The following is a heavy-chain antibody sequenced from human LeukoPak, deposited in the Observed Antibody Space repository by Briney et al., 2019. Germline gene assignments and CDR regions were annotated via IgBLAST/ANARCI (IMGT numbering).Heavy chain of an antibody. V-gene: IGHV3-48*03. Sequence: AGGSLRLSCAASGFTFSSYEMNWVRQAPGKGLEWVSYISSSGRNTYYADSVKGRFTIYRDNAKNSLYLQMNSLRAEDTAVYYCARDQGWAGTIDYWGQGTLVTVSS. CDR2: ISSSGRNT. CDR1: GFTFSSYE. J-gene: IGHJ4*02. CDR3: ARDQGWAGTIDY. D-gene: IGHD1-1*01.